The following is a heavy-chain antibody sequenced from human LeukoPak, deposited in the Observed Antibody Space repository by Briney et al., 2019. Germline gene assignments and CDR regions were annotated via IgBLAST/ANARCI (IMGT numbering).Heavy chain of an antibody. D-gene: IGHD4-17*01. CDR3: ESGVRDDGDYDDYPYYGD. CDR1: GYTFTSYD. Sequence: ASVKVSCKAPGYTFTSYDMHWVRQAPGQGLEWMGIINPSGGSTSYAQKFQGRVTMTRDTSTSTVYMELSSLRSEDTAVYYWESGVRDDGDYDDYPYYGDWGQRALVTASS. J-gene: IGHJ4*02. V-gene: IGHV1-46*01. CDR2: INPSGGST.